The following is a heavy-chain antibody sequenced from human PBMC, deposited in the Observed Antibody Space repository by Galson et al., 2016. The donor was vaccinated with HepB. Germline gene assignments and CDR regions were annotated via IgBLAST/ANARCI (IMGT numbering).Heavy chain of an antibody. CDR3: TIGTSFGSPRGRWFDP. V-gene: IGHV3-15*01. Sequence: SLRLSCAASGLSFSNAWMSWVRQAPGKGLEWVGRIKSKPDGGTTDYAAPVKGRFTISRDDSKNMLYLQMDSLKIEDTAVYYCTIGTSFGSPRGRWFDPWGQGTLVTVSS. CDR1: GLSFSNAW. D-gene: IGHD3-3*01. J-gene: IGHJ5*02. CDR2: IKSKPDGGTT.